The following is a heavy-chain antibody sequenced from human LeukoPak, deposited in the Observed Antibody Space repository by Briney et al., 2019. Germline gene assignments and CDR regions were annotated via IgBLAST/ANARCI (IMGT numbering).Heavy chain of an antibody. CDR1: GGTFSTYA. D-gene: IGHD6-13*01. V-gene: IGHV1-69*04. J-gene: IGHJ4*02. CDR2: IIPVLGIA. Sequence: SVKVSCKTSGGTFSTYAISWVRQAPGQGLEWMGRIIPVLGIANYAQKFQGRVTITADKSTSTACMELSSLRSEDTAVYYCARGQSNWYVCNYWGQGTLVTVSS. CDR3: ARGQSNWYVCNY.